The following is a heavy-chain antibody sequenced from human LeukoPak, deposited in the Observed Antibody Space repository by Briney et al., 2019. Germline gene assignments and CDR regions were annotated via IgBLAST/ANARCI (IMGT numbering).Heavy chain of an antibody. CDR2: IYYSGST. CDR3: ARLAHYYYYMDV. CDR1: GGSISSYY. V-gene: IGHV4-59*01. J-gene: IGHJ6*03. Sequence: SETLSLTCTVSGGSISSYYWSWIRQPPGKGLEWIGYIYYSGSTNYNPSLKSRVTISVDTSKNQFSLKLSSVTAADTAVYYCARLAHYYYYMDVWGKGTTVTVSS.